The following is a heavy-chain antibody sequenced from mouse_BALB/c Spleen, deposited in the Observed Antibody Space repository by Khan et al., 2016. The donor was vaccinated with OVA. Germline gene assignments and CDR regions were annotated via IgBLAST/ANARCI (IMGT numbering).Heavy chain of an antibody. CDR2: IYPGNINT. CDR1: GYTFTSYY. V-gene: IGHV1S56*01. D-gene: IGHD2-1*01. CDR3: AREGYYGNSRAWFAY. Sequence: VQLQQSGPELVKPGTSVRISCKASGYTFTSYYLYWVKQRPGQGLEWIGWIYPGNINTEYNEKFKGKAKLTADKSSSTSNMNLTSLTTEDSAVYFCAREGYYGNSRAWFAYWGQGTLVTVSA. J-gene: IGHJ3*01.